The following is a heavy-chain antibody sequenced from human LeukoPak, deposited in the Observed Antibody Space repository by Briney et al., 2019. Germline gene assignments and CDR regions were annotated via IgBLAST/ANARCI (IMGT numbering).Heavy chain of an antibody. CDR3: ASQVTIFGGGKYFDY. CDR2: ISFHGSNT. D-gene: IGHD3-3*01. Sequence: GGSLRLSCAASGFTFRSYGMHWVRQAPGKGLEWVAVISFHGSNTYYTDSVKGRFTISRDNSKNTLYLHMNSLRAEDTAVYYCASQVTIFGGGKYFDYWGQGTLVTVSS. CDR1: GFTFRSYG. J-gene: IGHJ4*02. V-gene: IGHV3-30*03.